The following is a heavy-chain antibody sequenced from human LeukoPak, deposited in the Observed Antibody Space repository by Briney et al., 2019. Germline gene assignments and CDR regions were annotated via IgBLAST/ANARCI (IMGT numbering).Heavy chain of an antibody. D-gene: IGHD3-10*01. CDR3: ARATYYYGSGSYFNYYYYYMDV. CDR2: INHSGST. Sequence: SETLSLTCTVSGGSISSYYWSWIRQPPGKGLEWIGEINHSGSTNYNPSLKSRVTISVDTSKNQFSLKLSSVTAADTAVYYCARATYYYGSGSYFNYYYYYMDVWGKGTTVTISS. J-gene: IGHJ6*03. CDR1: GGSISSYY. V-gene: IGHV4-34*01.